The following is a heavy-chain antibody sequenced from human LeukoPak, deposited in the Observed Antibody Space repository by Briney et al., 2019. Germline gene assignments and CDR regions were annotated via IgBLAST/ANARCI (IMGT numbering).Heavy chain of an antibody. J-gene: IGHJ4*02. V-gene: IGHV4-31*01. CDR1: GDSINSGGYY. CDR2: VSHGGST. CDR3: ARVRGDSGIVGATTADY. D-gene: IGHD1-26*01. Sequence: SETLSLTCTVSGDSINSGGYYWSWIRQHPGTGLEWIGYVSHGGSTYYNPSLKSPVTISADTSKNQFSLKLRSAAAADTAFYYCARVRGDSGIVGATTADYWGQGILVTVSS.